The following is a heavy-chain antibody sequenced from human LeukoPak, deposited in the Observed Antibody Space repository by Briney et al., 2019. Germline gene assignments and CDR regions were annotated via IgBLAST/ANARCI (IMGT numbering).Heavy chain of an antibody. D-gene: IGHD2-15*01. CDR1: GFTFSSYS. Sequence: GGSLRLSCAASGFTFSSYSMNWVRQAPGKGLEWVSSISSSSSYIYYADSVKGRFTISRDNAKNSLYLQMNSLRAEDTAVYYCARDRTSGCSGGSCYNGGFDYWAREPWSPSPQ. CDR3: ARDRTSGCSGGSCYNGGFDY. CDR2: ISSSSSYI. V-gene: IGHV3-21*01. J-gene: IGHJ4*02.